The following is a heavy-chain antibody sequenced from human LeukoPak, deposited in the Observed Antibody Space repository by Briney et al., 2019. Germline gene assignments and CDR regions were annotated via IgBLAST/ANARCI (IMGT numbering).Heavy chain of an antibody. CDR2: MNPSSGNT. CDR3: ARSGPIVVVPAAIRYMDV. CDR1: GYTFISYD. J-gene: IGHJ6*03. V-gene: IGHV1-8*01. Sequence: ASVKVSCKASGYTFISYDINWVRQATGQGLEWMGWMNPSSGNTGYAQKFQGRVTITRNTSISTAYMELSSLRSEDTAVYYCARSGPIVVVPAAIRYMDVWGKGTTVTVSS. D-gene: IGHD2-2*01.